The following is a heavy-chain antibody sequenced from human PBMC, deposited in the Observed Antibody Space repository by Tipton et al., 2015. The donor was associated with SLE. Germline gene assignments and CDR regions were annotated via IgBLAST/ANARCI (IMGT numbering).Heavy chain of an antibody. CDR2: IHNSGSYSGST. D-gene: IGHD2/OR15-2a*01. Sequence: TLSLTCTVSGASIRGYYWTWIRQSPGKGLEWIGYIHNSGSYSGSTNYNPSLQSRVTISADTSKNQFSLKLTSVTAADTAVYFCARVWLNNAFDIWGQGTRVTVSS. J-gene: IGHJ3*02. CDR3: ARVWLNNAFDI. CDR1: GASIRGYY. V-gene: IGHV4-59*01.